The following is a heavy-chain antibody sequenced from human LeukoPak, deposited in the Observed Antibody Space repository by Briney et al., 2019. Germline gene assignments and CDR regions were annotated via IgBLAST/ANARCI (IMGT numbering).Heavy chain of an antibody. Sequence: SETLSLTCAVYGGSFSGYYWSWIRQPPGKGLEWIGEINHSGSTNYNPSLKSRVTISVDTSKDQFSLKLSSVTAADTAVYYCASSGSYYDYYYGMDVWGQGTTVTVSS. CDR1: GGSFSGYY. V-gene: IGHV4-34*01. D-gene: IGHD1-26*01. J-gene: IGHJ6*02. CDR3: ASSGSYYDYYYGMDV. CDR2: INHSGST.